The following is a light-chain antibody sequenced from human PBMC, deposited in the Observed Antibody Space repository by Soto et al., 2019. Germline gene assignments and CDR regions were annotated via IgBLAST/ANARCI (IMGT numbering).Light chain of an antibody. Sequence: QSALTQPASVSGSPGQSITISCTGTSSDVGGYDAVSWYQHHPSKAPKLMIYDVSNRPTGVSNRFSGSKSGNTASLTISGLQAEDEADYYCNSHTSRNLVLFGGGTKLTVL. CDR3: NSHTSRNLVL. V-gene: IGLV2-14*03. CDR1: SSDVGGYDA. J-gene: IGLJ2*01. CDR2: DVS.